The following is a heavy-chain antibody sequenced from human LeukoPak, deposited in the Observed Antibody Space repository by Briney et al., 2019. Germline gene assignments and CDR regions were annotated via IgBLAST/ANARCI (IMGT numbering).Heavy chain of an antibody. CDR2: IYYSGST. CDR1: GGSISSGGYY. V-gene: IGHV4-31*03. D-gene: IGHD5-12*01. J-gene: IGHJ6*02. Sequence: SETLSLTCTVSGGSISSGGYYWSWIRQHPGKGLEWIGYIYYSGSTYYNPSLKSRVTISVDTSKNQFSLKLSSVTAADTAVYYCARGAGYSGYDYYYGMGVWGQGTTVTVSS. CDR3: ARGAGYSGYDYYYGMGV.